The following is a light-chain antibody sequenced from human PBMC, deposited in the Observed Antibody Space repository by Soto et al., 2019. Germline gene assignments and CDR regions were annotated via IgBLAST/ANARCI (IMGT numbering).Light chain of an antibody. V-gene: IGKV1-39*01. Sequence: DIQMTQSPSSLSASVGDRVTITCRASQSISRYLNWYQQKPGKAPNLLIYGASSLQSGVPSRFSGSGSGTDFTLTISSLQPEDFATYYCQQSYSNSLTVGGETKVDTK. CDR3: QQSYSNSLT. CDR2: GAS. CDR1: QSISRY. J-gene: IGKJ4*01.